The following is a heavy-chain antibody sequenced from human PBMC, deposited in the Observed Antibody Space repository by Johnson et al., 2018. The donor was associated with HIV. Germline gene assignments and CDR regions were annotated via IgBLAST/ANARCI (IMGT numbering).Heavy chain of an antibody. V-gene: IGHV3-20*04. J-gene: IGHJ3*02. CDR1: GFTFDDYG. D-gene: IGHD3-3*01. Sequence: VQLVESGGGVVRPGGSLRLSCAASGFTFDDYGMSWVRQVPGKGPEWVSGINWNGDRTAYADFVKGRFTISRDNDKNTLYLQMNSLRAEDTSLYYCAKDTVYNFWSGRDAFEIWGQVTMVTVSS. CDR2: INWNGDRT. CDR3: AKDTVYNFWSGRDAFEI.